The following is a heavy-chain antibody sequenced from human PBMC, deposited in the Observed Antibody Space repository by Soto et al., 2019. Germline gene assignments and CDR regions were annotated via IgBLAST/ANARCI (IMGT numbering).Heavy chain of an antibody. D-gene: IGHD4-4*01. Sequence: ASVKVSCKASGYTFTGYYMHWVRQAPGQGLEWMGWINPNSGGTNYAQKFQGWVTMTRDTSISTAYMELSRLRSDDTAVYYCARGRAVTNYYYGMDVWGQGTTVTVSS. CDR2: INPNSGGT. V-gene: IGHV1-2*04. CDR3: ARGRAVTNYYYGMDV. CDR1: GYTFTGYY. J-gene: IGHJ6*02.